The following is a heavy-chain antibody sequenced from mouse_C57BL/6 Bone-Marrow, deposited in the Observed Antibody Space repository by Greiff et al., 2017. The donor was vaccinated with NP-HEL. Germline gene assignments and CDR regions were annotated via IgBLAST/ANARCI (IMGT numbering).Heavy chain of an antibody. V-gene: IGHV1-54*01. D-gene: IGHD1-1*01. CDR3: ARELLRC. J-gene: IGHJ3*01. CDR1: GYAFTNYL. Sequence: QVQLQQSGAELVRPGTSVKVSCKASGYAFTNYLIEWVKQRPGQGLEWIGVINPGSGGTNYNEKFKGKATLTADKSSSTAYMQLSSLTSEDSAVYFCARELLRCGGQGTLVTVSA. CDR2: INPGSGGT.